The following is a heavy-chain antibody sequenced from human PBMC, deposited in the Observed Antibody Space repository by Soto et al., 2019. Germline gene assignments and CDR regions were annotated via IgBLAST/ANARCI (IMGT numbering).Heavy chain of an antibody. J-gene: IGHJ4*02. CDR2: IYHSGST. CDR1: GGSISSGGYS. Sequence: QLQLQESGSGLVKPSQTLSLTCAVSGGSISSGGYSWSWIRQPPGKGLEWIGYIYHSGSTYYNPSLKSRVTISVDRSKNQFSLKLSSVTAADTAVYYCARGGDFDWLSNYYFDHWGQGTLVTVSS. CDR3: ARGGDFDWLSNYYFDH. D-gene: IGHD3-9*01. V-gene: IGHV4-30-2*01.